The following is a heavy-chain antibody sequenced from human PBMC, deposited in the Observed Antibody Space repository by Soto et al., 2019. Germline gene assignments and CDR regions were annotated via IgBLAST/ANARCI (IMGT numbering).Heavy chain of an antibody. CDR2: IIPIFGTA. D-gene: IGHD3-3*01. V-gene: IGHV1-69*13. CDR3: ARAYDFWSGYGYDYYYYYGMDV. J-gene: IGHJ6*02. CDR1: GGTFISYA. Sequence: ASVKVSCKASGGTFISYAISWVRQAPGQGLEWMGGIIPIFGTANYAQKFQGRVTITADESTSTAYMELSSLRSEDTAVYYCARAYDFWSGYGYDYYYYYGMDVWGQGTTVTVSS.